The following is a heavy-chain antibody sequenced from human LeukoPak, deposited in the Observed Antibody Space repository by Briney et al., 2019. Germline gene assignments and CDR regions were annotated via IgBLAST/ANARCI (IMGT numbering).Heavy chain of an antibody. V-gene: IGHV1-69*05. CDR2: IIPIFGTA. Sequence: SVKVSCKASGGTFSSYAISWVRQAPGQGLEWMGRIIPIFGTANYAQKFQGRVTITTDESTSTAYMELSSLRSEDTAVYYCARDPQQLGERGNYYYYYYMDVWGKGTTVTVSS. CDR3: ARDPQQLGERGNYYYYYYMDV. CDR1: GGTFSSYA. J-gene: IGHJ6*03. D-gene: IGHD6-13*01.